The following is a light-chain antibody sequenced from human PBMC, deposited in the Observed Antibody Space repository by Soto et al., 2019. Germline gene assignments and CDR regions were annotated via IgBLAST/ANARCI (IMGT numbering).Light chain of an antibody. CDR2: KAS. CDR3: QHYNSYSEA. J-gene: IGKJ1*01. CDR1: QTISSW. Sequence: DIQMTQSPSTLSGSVGDRVTITSRASQTISSWLAWYQQKPGKAHKLLIYKASTLKSGDPSRFSGSRSGTDFTLAISTLHPDDFATYYCQHYNSYSEAVGQGTEVDSK. V-gene: IGKV1-5*03.